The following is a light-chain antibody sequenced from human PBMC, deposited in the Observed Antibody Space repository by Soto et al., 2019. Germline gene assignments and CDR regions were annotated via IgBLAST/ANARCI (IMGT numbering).Light chain of an antibody. CDR3: QQYNSYSPLT. V-gene: IGKV1-5*03. CDR2: KAS. Sequence: DIQMTQSPSTLPASVGDSVTITCRADQSISTWLAWYQQKPGKAPNLLIYKASRLETGVPSRFSGSGSGTEFTLTISFLQPADFANYHCQQYNSYSPLTFGGGTKVDIK. CDR1: QSISTW. J-gene: IGKJ4*01.